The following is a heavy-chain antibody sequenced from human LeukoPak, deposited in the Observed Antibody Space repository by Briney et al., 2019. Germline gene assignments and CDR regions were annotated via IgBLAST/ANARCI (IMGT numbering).Heavy chain of an antibody. CDR2: ISGSGGST. J-gene: IGHJ5*02. Sequence: GGSLRLSCAASGFTFSSYAMSWVRQAPGKGLEWVSAISGSGGSTYYADSVKGRFTTSRDNSKNTLYLQMNSLRAEDTAVYYCAKGGRYCSGGSCSRFDPWGQGTLVTVSS. V-gene: IGHV3-23*01. CDR1: GFTFSSYA. CDR3: AKGGRYCSGGSCSRFDP. D-gene: IGHD2-15*01.